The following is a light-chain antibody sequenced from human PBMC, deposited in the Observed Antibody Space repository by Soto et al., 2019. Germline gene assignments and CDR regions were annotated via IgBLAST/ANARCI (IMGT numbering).Light chain of an antibody. CDR2: DAS. Sequence: EIVLTQSPATLSLSPGERATLSCRASQSVSRYLAWYQQKPGQAPRLLIYDASNRATGIPARFSGSGSGTDFTLTISSIEPEDVAVYYCQQRSNWPPLTFGGGTKVEIK. V-gene: IGKV3-11*01. CDR1: QSVSRY. J-gene: IGKJ4*01. CDR3: QQRSNWPPLT.